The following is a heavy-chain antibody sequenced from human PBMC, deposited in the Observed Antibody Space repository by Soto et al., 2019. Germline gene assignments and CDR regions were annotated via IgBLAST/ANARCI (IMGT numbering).Heavy chain of an antibody. CDR2: ITWDGEE. D-gene: IGHD1-20*01. CDR3: IRRYSHSAYFDC. Sequence: QVTLKESGPPLVKPTQRLTVTCTFSGFSPTTRGVGVAWVRQPPGQAVEGLAVITWDGEEQYTPSPKTRLTITSDTSKNQVTLTVTDMDPVDTATYFGIRRYSHSAYFDCWGQGILVAVSS. CDR1: GFSPTTRGVG. V-gene: IGHV2-5*02. J-gene: IGHJ4*02.